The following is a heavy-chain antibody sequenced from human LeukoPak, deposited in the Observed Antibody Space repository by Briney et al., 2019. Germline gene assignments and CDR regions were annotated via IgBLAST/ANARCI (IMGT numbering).Heavy chain of an antibody. J-gene: IGHJ3*02. D-gene: IGHD4-17*01. CDR2: ISWNSGSI. Sequence: GGSLRLSCAASGFTFDDYSMHWVRRAPGKGQEWVSGISWNSGSIGYADSVKGRFTISRDNAKNSLYLQMNSLRAEDTALYYCAKDNDYGDFGPAFDIWGQGTMVTVSS. CDR3: AKDNDYGDFGPAFDI. CDR1: GFTFDDYS. V-gene: IGHV3-9*01.